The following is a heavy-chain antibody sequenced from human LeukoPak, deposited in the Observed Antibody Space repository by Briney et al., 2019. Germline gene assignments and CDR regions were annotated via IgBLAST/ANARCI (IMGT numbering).Heavy chain of an antibody. CDR2: VSNGGSSSI. V-gene: IGHV3-11*01. CDR3: ARDKSNKGHDC. Sequence: GGSLRLSCAASGFTLSDYYMTWIRQAPGKGLEWISYVSNGGSSSILYADSVKGRFTVFRDYAKNSLYLQMNSLRADDTGVYYCARDKSNKGHDCWGQGTLVTVSS. J-gene: IGHJ4*02. CDR1: GFTLSDYY.